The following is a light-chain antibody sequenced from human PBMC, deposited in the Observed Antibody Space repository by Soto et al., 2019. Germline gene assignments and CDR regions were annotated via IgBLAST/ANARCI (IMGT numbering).Light chain of an antibody. CDR2: DTS. CDR1: TGTVASGHY. Sequence: QAVVTQEPSLTVSPGGTVTLTCGSSTGTVASGHYPYWFQQKSGQAPRTLIYDTSNKQSWTPARFSGSLFGGKAALTLSGAQPEDEAEYYCLLFYGGTGVFGGGTKLTVL. CDR3: LLFYGGTGV. V-gene: IGLV7-46*01. J-gene: IGLJ2*01.